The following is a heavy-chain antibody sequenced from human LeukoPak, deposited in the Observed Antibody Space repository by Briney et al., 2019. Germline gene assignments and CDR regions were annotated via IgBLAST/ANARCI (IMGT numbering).Heavy chain of an antibody. CDR2: ISSSGNTI. Sequence: GGSLRLSCAASGFTFRGYEMNWVRQAPGKRLEWVSYISSSGNTIYYADSVKGRFTISRDNAKNSLFLQMNSLRAEDTAVYYCARLVAITQAFDPWGQGTLVTVSS. CDR1: GFTFRGYE. J-gene: IGHJ5*02. D-gene: IGHD5-24*01. V-gene: IGHV3-48*03. CDR3: ARLVAITQAFDP.